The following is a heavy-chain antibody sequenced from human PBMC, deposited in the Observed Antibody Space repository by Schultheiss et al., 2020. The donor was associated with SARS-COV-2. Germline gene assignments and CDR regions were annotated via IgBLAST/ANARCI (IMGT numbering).Heavy chain of an antibody. CDR3: ARDKRERNYVWGSYRYLSYGMDV. J-gene: IGHJ6*02. D-gene: IGHD3-16*02. V-gene: IGHV4-61*01. Sequence: SETLSLTCTVSGVSVTSGRYYWSWIRQPPGKGLEWIGYIYYSGSTNYSPSLKSRVTISVDTSKNQFSLELSSVTAADKAVYYCARDKRERNYVWGSYRYLSYGMDVWGQGTTVTVSS. CDR2: IYYSGST. CDR1: GVSVTSGRYY.